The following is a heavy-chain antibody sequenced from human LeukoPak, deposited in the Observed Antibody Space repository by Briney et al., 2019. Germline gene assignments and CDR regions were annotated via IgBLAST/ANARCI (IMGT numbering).Heavy chain of an antibody. CDR2: IYYSGST. CDR3: ARIIGYCTNGVCFSYYFDY. J-gene: IGHJ4*02. V-gene: IGHV4-39*07. Sequence: SETLSLTCTVSGGSISSSSYYWGWIRQPPGKGLEWIGSIYYSGSTYYNPSLKSRVTISVDTSKNQFSLKLSSVTAADTAVYYCARIIGYCTNGVCFSYYFDYWGQGTLVTVSS. D-gene: IGHD2-8*01. CDR1: GGSISSSSYY.